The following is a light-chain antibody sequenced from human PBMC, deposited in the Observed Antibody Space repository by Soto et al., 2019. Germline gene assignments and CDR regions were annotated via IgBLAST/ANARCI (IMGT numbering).Light chain of an antibody. V-gene: IGLV2-14*01. CDR3: SSYTSSSTPRYV. Sequence: QSVLTQPASVSGSPGQSITISFTGTSSDVGGYNYVSWYQQHPGKAPKLMIYDVSNRPSGVSNRFSGSKSGNTASLTISWLQAEDEADYYCSSYTSSSTPRYVFGTGTKVTVL. CDR2: DVS. J-gene: IGLJ1*01. CDR1: SSDVGGYNY.